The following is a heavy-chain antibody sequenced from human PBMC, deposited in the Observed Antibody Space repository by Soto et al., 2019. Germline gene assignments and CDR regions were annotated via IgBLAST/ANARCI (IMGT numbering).Heavy chain of an antibody. J-gene: IGHJ6*02. Sequence: RVDCAAAGFPLRRVRRHCVRHAPGKGLEWVAVIYSGGSTYYVDSVKGRFTISRDNSKNTLYLQMNSLRAEDTAVYYCARESWILRRYYYGMDVWGQGNTVTVSS. CDR2: IYSGGST. CDR1: GFPLRRVR. V-gene: IGHV3-53*01. D-gene: IGHD5-18*01. CDR3: ARESWILRRYYYGMDV.